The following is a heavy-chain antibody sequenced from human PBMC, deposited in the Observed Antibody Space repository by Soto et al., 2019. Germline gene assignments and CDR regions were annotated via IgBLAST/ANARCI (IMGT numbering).Heavy chain of an antibody. CDR1: GGSISSYY. CDR2: IYYSGST. CDR3: ARIVENWNYSETNYYYMDV. V-gene: IGHV4-59*01. Sequence: SETLSLTCTVSGGSISSYYWSWIRQPPGKGLEWIGYIYYSGSTNYNPSLKSRVTISVDTSKNQFSLKLSSVTAADTAVYYCARIVENWNYSETNYYYMDVWGKGTTVTVSS. D-gene: IGHD1-7*01. J-gene: IGHJ6*03.